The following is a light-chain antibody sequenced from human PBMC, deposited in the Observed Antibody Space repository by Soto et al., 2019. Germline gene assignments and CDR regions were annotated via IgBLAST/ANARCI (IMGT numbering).Light chain of an antibody. CDR2: SND. V-gene: IGLV1-44*01. CDR1: SSNIGVTA. Sequence: QLVLTQPPSASGTPGQRVTIPCSGSSSNIGVTAVNWYQQFPRTAPKVLIYSNDQRPSGVRGRFSGSKSGTSASLAISGLQSEDEADYYCAAWDDFLNGWVFGGGTKVTVL. J-gene: IGLJ3*02. CDR3: AAWDDFLNGWV.